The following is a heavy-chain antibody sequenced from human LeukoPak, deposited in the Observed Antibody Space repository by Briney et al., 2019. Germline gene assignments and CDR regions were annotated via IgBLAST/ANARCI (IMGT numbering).Heavy chain of an antibody. V-gene: IGHV3-7*04. CDR1: GFTFSSFW. CDR2: IKQDGSDK. Sequence: GGSLTLSCAASGFTFSSFWMRWDPPAPGKGLEGVANIKQDGSDKNHVDPVRGRFSISRDNAKTSLYLEMNSLRGEDTAVYYCARGGYLFDPWGQGTLVTVSS. D-gene: IGHD5-12*01. J-gene: IGHJ5*02. CDR3: ARGGYLFDP.